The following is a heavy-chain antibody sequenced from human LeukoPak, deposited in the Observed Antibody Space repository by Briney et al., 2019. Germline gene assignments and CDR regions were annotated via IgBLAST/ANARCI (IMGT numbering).Heavy chain of an antibody. J-gene: IGHJ4*02. Sequence: GASVKVSCKASGYTFTSYGISWVRQAPGQGLEWMGWINPNSGGTDYAQKFQGRVTMTRDTSISTAYMELSRLRSDDTAVYYCARKQWLVHTIDYWGQGTLVTVSS. D-gene: IGHD6-19*01. CDR3: ARKQWLVHTIDY. V-gene: IGHV1-2*02. CDR2: INPNSGGT. CDR1: GYTFTSYG.